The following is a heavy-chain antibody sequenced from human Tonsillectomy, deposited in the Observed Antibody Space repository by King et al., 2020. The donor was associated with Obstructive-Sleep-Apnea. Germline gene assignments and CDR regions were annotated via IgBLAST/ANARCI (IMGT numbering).Heavy chain of an antibody. CDR1: GFTFGDYA. CDR2: IRRKVYGGTT. D-gene: IGHD3-22*01. Sequence: VQLVESGGGLVQPGRSLRLSCTASGFTFGDYAMSWFRQAPGKGLEWVGFIRRKVYGGTTEYAESLEGRVTISRDDSKSIAYLQMTSLKTEDTAVYYCTRDLGYYDTSGYLGFYWGQGTLVTVSS. CDR3: TRDLGYYDTSGYLGFY. J-gene: IGHJ4*02. V-gene: IGHV3-49*03.